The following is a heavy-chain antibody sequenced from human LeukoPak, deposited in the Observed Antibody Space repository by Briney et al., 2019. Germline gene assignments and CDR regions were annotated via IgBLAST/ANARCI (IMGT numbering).Heavy chain of an antibody. CDR1: GYTFTGHY. J-gene: IGHJ5*02. CDR3: ARMSDILTGHYPQWFHP. D-gene: IGHD3-9*01. CDR2: INPNSGGT. Sequence: ASVKVSCKASGYTFTGHYMNWVRQAPGQGLEWMGWINPNSGGTSYAQKFQGRVTMTRDTSVSTAYMELSRLRSDDTAVYYCARMSDILTGHYPQWFHPWGQGTLVTVSS. V-gene: IGHV1-2*02.